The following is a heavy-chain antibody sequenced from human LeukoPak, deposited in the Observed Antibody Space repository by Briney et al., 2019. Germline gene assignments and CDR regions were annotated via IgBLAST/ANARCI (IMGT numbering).Heavy chain of an antibody. D-gene: IGHD3-10*01. CDR3: AKGDVLVWFGKFVR. CDR2: IRYDGSIT. J-gene: IGHJ4*02. Sequence: GGSLRLSCAASGFTFSTYGMHWVRQAPGKGLEGVAFIRYDGSITYYADSVKGRFIISRDNSKNTLYLQMNSLRDEDTAVYYCAKGDVLVWFGKFVRWGQGTLVTVSS. V-gene: IGHV3-30*02. CDR1: GFTFSTYG.